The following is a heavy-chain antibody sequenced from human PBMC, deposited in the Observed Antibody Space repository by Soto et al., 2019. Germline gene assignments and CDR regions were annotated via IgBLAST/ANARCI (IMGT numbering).Heavy chain of an antibody. J-gene: IGHJ6*02. V-gene: IGHV4-59*01. CDR1: GGSISSYY. Sequence: SETLSLTCTVSGGSISSYYWSWIRQPPGKGLEWIGYIYNSGTTSYNPSLKSRVTISVDTSKNQFSLKLTLVTAADTVVYFCAKIRVGEHYYYTLDVWGQGTAVTVSS. D-gene: IGHD3-10*01. CDR2: IYNSGTT. CDR3: AKIRVGEHYYYTLDV.